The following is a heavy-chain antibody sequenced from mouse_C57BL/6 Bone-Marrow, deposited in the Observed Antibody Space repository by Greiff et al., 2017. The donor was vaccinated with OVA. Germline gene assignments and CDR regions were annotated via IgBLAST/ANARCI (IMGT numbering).Heavy chain of an antibody. CDR1: GYTFTDYE. D-gene: IGHD1-1*01. Sequence: QVQLQQSGAELVRPGASVTLSCKASGYTFTDYEMHWVKQTPVHGLEWIGAIDPETGGTAYNQKFKGKAILTADKSSSTAYMELRSLTSEDAAVYYCTRRESSPHWCFDVWGTGTTVTVSA. CDR3: TRRESSPHWCFDV. V-gene: IGHV1-15*01. CDR2: IDPETGGT. J-gene: IGHJ1*03.